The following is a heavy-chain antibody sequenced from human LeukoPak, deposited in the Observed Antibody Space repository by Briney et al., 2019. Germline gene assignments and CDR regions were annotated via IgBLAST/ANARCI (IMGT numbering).Heavy chain of an antibody. CDR3: ARERTAGDAFDI. J-gene: IGHJ3*02. D-gene: IGHD6-19*01. CDR1: GYTFTSYY. CDR2: INPSGGST. Sequence: ASVKVSCKASGYTFTSYYMHWVRQAPGQGLEWMGIINPSGGSTSYAQKFQGRVTMTRDMSTSTVYMELSSLRSEDTAVYYCARERTAGDAFDIWGQGTMVTVSS. V-gene: IGHV1-46*01.